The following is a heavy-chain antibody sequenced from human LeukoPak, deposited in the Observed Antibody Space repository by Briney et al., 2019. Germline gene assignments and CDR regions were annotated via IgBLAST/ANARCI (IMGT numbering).Heavy chain of an antibody. CDR3: AKFDYGDYVVGAFDI. CDR1: GFTFSSYA. D-gene: IGHD4-17*01. Sequence: GGSLRLSCAASGFTFSSYAMSWVRQAPGKGLEWVSAISGSGGSTYHADSVKGRFTISRDNSKNTLYLQMNSLRAEDTAVYYCAKFDYGDYVVGAFDIWGQGTMVTVSS. CDR2: ISGSGGST. V-gene: IGHV3-23*01. J-gene: IGHJ3*02.